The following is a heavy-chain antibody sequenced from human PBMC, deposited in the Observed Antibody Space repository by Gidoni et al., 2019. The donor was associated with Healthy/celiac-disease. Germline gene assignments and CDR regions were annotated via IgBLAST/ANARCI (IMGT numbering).Heavy chain of an antibody. V-gene: IGHV3-11*06. Sequence: QVQLVESGGGLVKPGGSLRLSCAASGFTFSHYYMSWIRQARGKGLEGVSYISSSISYTNYAESVKGRFTISRDNATNSLYLQMNSLRAEDTAVYYCRTGYGDYGYWGQGTLVTVSS. CDR2: ISSSISYT. CDR3: RTGYGDYGY. CDR1: GFTFSHYY. D-gene: IGHD4-17*01. J-gene: IGHJ4*02.